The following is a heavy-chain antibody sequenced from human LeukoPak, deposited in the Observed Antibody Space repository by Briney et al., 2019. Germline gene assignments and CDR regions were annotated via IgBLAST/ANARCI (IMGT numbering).Heavy chain of an antibody. Sequence: SETLSLTCSVSGDSLSGSDSYWDWIRHPPGKGLEWIGTIYYSGRTYYSPSLKSRVTMSVDTPHNQFSLNLRSVTAADTAVYYCARRRYYDGSGYLEWGQGTLLSVSS. V-gene: IGHV4-39*01. CDR3: ARRRYYDGSGYLE. CDR1: GDSLSGSDSY. D-gene: IGHD3-22*01. J-gene: IGHJ1*01. CDR2: IYYSGRT.